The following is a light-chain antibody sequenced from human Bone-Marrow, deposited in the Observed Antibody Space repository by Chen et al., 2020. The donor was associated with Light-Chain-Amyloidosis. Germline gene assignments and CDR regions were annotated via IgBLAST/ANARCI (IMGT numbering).Light chain of an antibody. CDR1: QDISRF. CDR2: DVY. J-gene: IGKJ4*01. CDR3: QQYDHFLS. Sequence: DIQMTQSPSSLSASVGDRVTITCQASQDISRFLNWYQQKPGKAPNLLIYDVYKLGTGVPPRFSGSGSGKHFTLTITSLQPEDIATYYCQQYDHFLSFGGGTKVEVK. V-gene: IGKV1-33*01.